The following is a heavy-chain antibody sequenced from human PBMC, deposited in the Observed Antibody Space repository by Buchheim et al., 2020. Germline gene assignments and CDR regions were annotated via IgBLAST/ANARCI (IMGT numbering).Heavy chain of an antibody. J-gene: IGHJ6*02. CDR3: ARDRYCSGGSCYPLYYGMDV. Sequence: QVQLVESGGGVVQPGRSLRLSCAASGFTFSSYAMHWVRQAPGKGLEWVAVISYDGSNKYYADSVKGRFTISRDNSNNTLYLQMNSLRAEDTAVYYCARDRYCSGGSCYPLYYGMDVWGQGTT. CDR1: GFTFSSYA. CDR2: ISYDGSNK. D-gene: IGHD2-15*01. V-gene: IGHV3-30-3*01.